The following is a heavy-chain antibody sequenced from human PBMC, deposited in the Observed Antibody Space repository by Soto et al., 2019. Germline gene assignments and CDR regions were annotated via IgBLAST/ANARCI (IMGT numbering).Heavy chain of an antibody. J-gene: IGHJ3*01. CDR1: GGSISSGNHF. Sequence: QVQLQEAGPGLVKPSQTLSLTCIVSGGSISSGNHFWSWIRQPPGRGLELIGYIFYSGTAHYNSSLTCRMTISIDPPKNQFALILSTVTAGDTAMYYGAREVITPVHQAADDASDLWGPETMVTVSS. CDR3: AREVITPVHQAADDASDL. V-gene: IGHV4-30-4*01. CDR2: IFYSGTA. D-gene: IGHD6-25*01.